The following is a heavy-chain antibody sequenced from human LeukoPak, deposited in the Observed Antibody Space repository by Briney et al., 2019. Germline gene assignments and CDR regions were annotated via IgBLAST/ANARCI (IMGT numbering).Heavy chain of an antibody. J-gene: IGHJ4*02. V-gene: IGHV3-23*01. CDR1: GFTFSSYG. D-gene: IGHD5-18*01. Sequence: GGSLRVSCVASGFTFSSYGMTWVRQAPGKGLEWVSAIRSGGATTFYADSVKGRFAISRDNSKNRLFLQMNSLRAEDTAIYYCAKTRGHSYGRPIDSWGQGTLVTVSS. CDR2: IRSGGATT. CDR3: AKTRGHSYGRPIDS.